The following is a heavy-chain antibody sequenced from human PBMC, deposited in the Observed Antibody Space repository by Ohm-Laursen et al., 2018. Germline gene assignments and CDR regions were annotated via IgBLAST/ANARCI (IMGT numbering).Heavy chain of an antibody. Sequence: SDTLSLTCTVSGGAISNYYWSWIRQPPGKGLEWIGHINYSGNTNYNPSLKSRVTISVDTSKNQFSLKLSSVTAADTAVYYCARGLSIAVAGKHAFDIWGQGTMVTVSS. CDR3: ARGLSIAVAGKHAFDI. CDR1: GGAISNYY. V-gene: IGHV4-59*07. J-gene: IGHJ3*02. CDR2: INYSGNT. D-gene: IGHD6-19*01.